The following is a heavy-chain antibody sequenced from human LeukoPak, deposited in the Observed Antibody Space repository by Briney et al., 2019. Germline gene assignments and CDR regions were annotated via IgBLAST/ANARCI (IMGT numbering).Heavy chain of an antibody. D-gene: IGHD3-22*01. Sequence: KPSETLSLTCAVYGGSFSGYYWSWIRQPPGKGLEWIGEINHSGSTNYNPSLKSRVTISVDTSKNQFSPKLSSVTAADTAVYYCAASTYYYDGSGFDPWGQGTLVTVSS. CDR1: GGSFSGYY. CDR3: AASTYYYDGSGFDP. J-gene: IGHJ5*02. CDR2: INHSGST. V-gene: IGHV4-34*01.